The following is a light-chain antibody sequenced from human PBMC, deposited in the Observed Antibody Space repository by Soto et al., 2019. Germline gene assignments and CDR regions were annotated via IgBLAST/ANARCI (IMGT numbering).Light chain of an antibody. CDR3: YQYGSSPYT. CDR1: QSVSSSY. V-gene: IGKV3-20*01. Sequence: EIVLTQSPGTLYWSPGERATLSCRASQSVSSSYLAWYQQKPGQAPRLRIYGASSSATGIPDRFSGSGSGTDCTLTINRLELEDFAMYYCYQYGSSPYTFGQGTKLEI. J-gene: IGKJ2*01. CDR2: GAS.